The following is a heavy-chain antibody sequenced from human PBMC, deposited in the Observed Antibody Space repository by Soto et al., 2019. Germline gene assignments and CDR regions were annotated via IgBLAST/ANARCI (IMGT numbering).Heavy chain of an antibody. D-gene: IGHD2-2*01. CDR3: AKVHEGYCSSSSCRKFDY. Sequence: GGSLRLSCAASGFTFSSYAMSWVRQAPGKGLEWVSGTSGSGGSTYYTDSVKGRFTISRANSKNTLFVKMDSLRAEDTAVFYCAKVHEGYCSSSSCRKFDYRGQGTLVTVSS. J-gene: IGHJ4*02. CDR2: TSGSGGST. CDR1: GFTFSSYA. V-gene: IGHV3-23*01.